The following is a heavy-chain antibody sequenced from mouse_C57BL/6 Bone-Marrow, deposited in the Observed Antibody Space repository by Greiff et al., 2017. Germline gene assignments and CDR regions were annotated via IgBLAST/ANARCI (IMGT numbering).Heavy chain of an antibody. Sequence: DVMLVESGGGLVQSGRSLRLSCATSGFTFSDFYMEWVRQAPGKGLEWIAASRNKANDYTTEYSASVKGRFIVSRDTSQSILYLQMNALRAEDTAIYYCARDASGPYAMDYWGQGTSVTVSS. V-gene: IGHV7-1*01. D-gene: IGHD1-3*01. J-gene: IGHJ4*01. CDR2: SRNKANDYTT. CDR1: GFTFSDFY. CDR3: ARDASGPYAMDY.